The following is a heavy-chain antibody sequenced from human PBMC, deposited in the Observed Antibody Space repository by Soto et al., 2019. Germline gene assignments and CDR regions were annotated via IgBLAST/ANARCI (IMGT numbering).Heavy chain of an antibody. D-gene: IGHD3-10*01. CDR3: ARGVGSGGYYNQDNWCDP. V-gene: IGHV1-18*01. CDR2: INVYNGNT. CDR1: GYTFTNYG. Sequence: QVQLVQSGGEVKKPGASVKVSCKASGYTFTNYGISWVRQAPGQGLEWMGWINVYNGNTKYAQKVQGRVTMTTDTSSSKAYMELRSLRSDDTAVYYCARGVGSGGYYNQDNWCDPWGQGTLVTVSS. J-gene: IGHJ5*02.